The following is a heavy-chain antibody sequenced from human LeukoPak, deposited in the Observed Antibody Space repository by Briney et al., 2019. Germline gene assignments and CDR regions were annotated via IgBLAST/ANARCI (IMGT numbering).Heavy chain of an antibody. CDR3: ARGPYCSSTSCYGSWFDP. CDR2: INHSGST. J-gene: IGHJ5*02. CDR1: GGSFSGYY. Sequence: PSETLSLTCAVYGGSFSGYYWSWIRQPPGKGLEWIGEINHSGSTNYNPSLKSRVTTSVDTSKNQFSLKLSSVTAADTAVYYCARGPYCSSTSCYGSWFDPWGQGTLVTVSS. D-gene: IGHD2-2*01. V-gene: IGHV4-34*01.